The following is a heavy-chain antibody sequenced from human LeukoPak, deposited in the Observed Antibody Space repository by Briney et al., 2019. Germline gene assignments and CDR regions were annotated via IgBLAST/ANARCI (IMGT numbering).Heavy chain of an antibody. V-gene: IGHV3-48*02. CDR2: ISSSSSSI. CDR1: GFTFSSYN. CDR3: VRGGGNMAAAVPFDY. D-gene: IGHD6-13*01. J-gene: IGHJ4*02. Sequence: GGSLRLSCAASGFTFSSYNMHWVRQAPGKGLEWVSYISSSSSSIYYADSVKGRFTISRDNAKNSLYLQMNSLRDKDTAVYYCVRGGGNMAAAVPFDYWGQGTLVTVSS.